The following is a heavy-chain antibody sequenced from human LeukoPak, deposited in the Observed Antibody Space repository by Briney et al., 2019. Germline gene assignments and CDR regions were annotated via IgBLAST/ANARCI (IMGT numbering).Heavy chain of an antibody. CDR3: AIDLRQYSYCSGGSCYPNEIDY. CDR2: FDPEDGET. J-gene: IGHJ4*02. D-gene: IGHD2-15*01. V-gene: IGHV1-24*01. Sequence: ASVKVSCKVSGYTLTELSMHWVRQAPGKGLEWMGGFDPEDGETIYAQKFQGRVTMTEDTSTDTAYMELSSLRSEDTAVYYCAIDLRQYSYCSGGSCYPNEIDYWGQGTLVTVSS. CDR1: GYTLTELS.